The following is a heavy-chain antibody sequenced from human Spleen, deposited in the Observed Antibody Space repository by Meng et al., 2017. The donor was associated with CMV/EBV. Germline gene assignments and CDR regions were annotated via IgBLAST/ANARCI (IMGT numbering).Heavy chain of an antibody. CDR1: GFTFSDYY. CDR2: IYYSGST. Sequence: ESLKISCAASGFTFSDYYMSWIRQAPGKGLEWIGYIYYSGSTNYNPSLKSRVTISVDTSKNQFSLKLSSVTAADTAVYYCARVKYNWKAEADWFDPWGQGTLVTVSS. CDR3: ARVKYNWKAEADWFDP. D-gene: IGHD1-1*01. J-gene: IGHJ5*02. V-gene: IGHV4-59*01.